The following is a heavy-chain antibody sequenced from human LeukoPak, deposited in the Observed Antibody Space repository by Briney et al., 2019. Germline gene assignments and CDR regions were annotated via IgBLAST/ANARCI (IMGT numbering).Heavy chain of an antibody. CDR3: ARDPTRVEENNDWYGFFWFDP. CDR2: IYTSGST. J-gene: IGHJ5*02. D-gene: IGHD3-9*01. CDR1: SGSIGSYY. Sequence: SETLSLTCTVSSGSIGSYYWTWVRQPAGKGLEWIGRIYTSGSTNYNPSLKTRVTMSVDTSNNQFSLKLSSVTAADTAVYYCARDPTRVEENNDWYGFFWFDPWGHGTLVTVSS. V-gene: IGHV4-4*07.